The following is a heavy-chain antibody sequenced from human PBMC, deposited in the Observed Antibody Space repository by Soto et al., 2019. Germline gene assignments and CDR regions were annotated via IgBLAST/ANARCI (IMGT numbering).Heavy chain of an antibody. CDR3: AKAATVTTGPYYGMDV. Sequence: PGGSLRLSCAASGFTFSSYAMSWVRQAPGKGLEWVSAISGSGGSTYYADSVKGRFTISRDNSKNTLYLQMNSLRAEDTAVYYCAKAATVTTGPYYGMDVWGQGATVTVSS. CDR1: GFTFSSYA. J-gene: IGHJ6*02. V-gene: IGHV3-23*01. D-gene: IGHD4-17*01. CDR2: ISGSGGST.